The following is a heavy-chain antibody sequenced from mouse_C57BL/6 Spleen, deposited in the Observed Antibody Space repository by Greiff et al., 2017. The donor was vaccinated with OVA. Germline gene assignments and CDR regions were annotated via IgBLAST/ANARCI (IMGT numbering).Heavy chain of an antibody. CDR1: GYTFTDYE. V-gene: IGHV1-15*01. J-gene: IGHJ2*01. D-gene: IGHD2-3*01. CDR3: ARGIYDGYYFDY. CDR2: IDPETGGT. Sequence: QVQLQQSGAELVRPGASVTLSCKASGYTFTDYEMHWVKQTPVHGLEWIGAIDPETGGTAYNQKFKGKAILTADKSSSTAYMELRSLTSEDSAVYYCARGIYDGYYFDYWGQGTTLTVSS.